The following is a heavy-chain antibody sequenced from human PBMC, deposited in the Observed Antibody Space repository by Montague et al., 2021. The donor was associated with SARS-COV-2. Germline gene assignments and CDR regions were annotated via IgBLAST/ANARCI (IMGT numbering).Heavy chain of an antibody. CDR2: ISYDGSNK. V-gene: IGHV3-30-3*01. CDR1: GFTFSSYA. D-gene: IGHD3-16*02. CDR3: ARGRGVITFGEVIGYDAFDI. J-gene: IGHJ3*02. Sequence: SLRLSCAASGFTFSSYAMHWVRQAPGKGLEWVAVISYDGSNKYYADSVKGRFTISRDNSKNTLYLQMNSLRAEDTAVYYCARGRGVITFGEVIGYDAFDIWGQGTMVTVSS.